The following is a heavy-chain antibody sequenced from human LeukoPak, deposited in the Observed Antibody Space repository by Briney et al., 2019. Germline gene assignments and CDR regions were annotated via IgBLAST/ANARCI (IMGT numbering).Heavy chain of an antibody. Sequence: PSETLSLTCTVSGASIRHYYWSWIRQPAGKGLEWIGRIDPSGSTNYNPSLKSRVTMSIDTSKNQFALKLNSVTAADTAVYYCAKEGAPPGPDFDYWGQGTLVIVSS. V-gene: IGHV4-4*07. CDR2: IDPSGST. CDR1: GASIRHYY. J-gene: IGHJ4*02. CDR3: AKEGAPPGPDFDY. D-gene: IGHD1-26*01.